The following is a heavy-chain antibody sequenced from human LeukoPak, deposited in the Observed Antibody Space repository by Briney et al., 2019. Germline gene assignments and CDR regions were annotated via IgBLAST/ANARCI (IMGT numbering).Heavy chain of an antibody. CDR1: GGSISSYY. Sequence: SETLSLTCTVSGGSISSYYWSWIRQPPGKGLEWIGYIYYSGSTNYNPSLKSRVTMSVDTSKSQFSLKLSSVTAADTAVYYCASADAYNYGGMDYWGQGTLVTVSS. J-gene: IGHJ4*02. D-gene: IGHD5-24*01. CDR2: IYYSGST. CDR3: ASADAYNYGGMDY. V-gene: IGHV4-59*01.